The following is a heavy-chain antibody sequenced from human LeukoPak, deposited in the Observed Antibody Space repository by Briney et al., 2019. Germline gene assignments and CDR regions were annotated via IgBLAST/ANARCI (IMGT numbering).Heavy chain of an antibody. CDR2: IYTSGST. V-gene: IGHV4-61*02. J-gene: IGHJ1*01. D-gene: IGHD2-8*01. CDR3: ARDSFTDCTNGVCYREYFQH. Sequence: SETLSLTCTVSGGSISSGSYYWSWIRQPAGKGLEWIGRIYTSGSTNYNPSLKSRVTISVDTSKNQFSLKLSSVTAADTAVYYCARDSFTDCTNGVCYREYFQHWGQGTLVTVSS. CDR1: GGSISSGSYY.